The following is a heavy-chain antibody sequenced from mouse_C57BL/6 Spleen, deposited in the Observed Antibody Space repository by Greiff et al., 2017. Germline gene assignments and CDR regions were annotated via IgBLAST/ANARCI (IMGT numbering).Heavy chain of an antibody. CDR2: LYPGSGNT. Sequence: VQGVESGAELVRPGASVKLSCKASGYTFTDYYINWVKQRPGQGLEWIARLYPGSGNTYYNEKFKGKATLTAEKSSSTAYMQLSSLTSEDSAVYFCARGGIYYGSSTAWFAYWGQGTLVTVSA. D-gene: IGHD1-1*01. V-gene: IGHV1-76*01. CDR1: GYTFTDYY. J-gene: IGHJ3*01. CDR3: ARGGIYYGSSTAWFAY.